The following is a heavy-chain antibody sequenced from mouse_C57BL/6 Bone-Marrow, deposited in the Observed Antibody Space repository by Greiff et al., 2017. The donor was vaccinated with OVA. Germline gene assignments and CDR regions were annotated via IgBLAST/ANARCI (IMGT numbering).Heavy chain of an antibody. J-gene: IGHJ4*01. CDR2: IDPETGGT. Sequence: VQLVEPGAELVRPGASVTLSCKASGYTFTDYEMHWVKQTPVHGLEWIGAIDPETGGTAYNQKFKGKAILTADKSSSTAYMELRSLTSEDSAVYYCTRGYSNYYGMDYWGQGTAVTVSS. CDR1: GYTFTDYE. V-gene: IGHV1-15*01. CDR3: TRGYSNYYGMDY. D-gene: IGHD2-5*01.